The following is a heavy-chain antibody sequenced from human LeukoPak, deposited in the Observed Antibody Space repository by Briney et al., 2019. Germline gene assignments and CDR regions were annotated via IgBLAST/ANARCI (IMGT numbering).Heavy chain of an antibody. Sequence: PGGSLRLSCAASGFTFSSYGMHWVRQAPGKGLEWVAFIRYDGSNKYYADSVKGRFTISRDNSKNTLYLQMYSLRAEDTAVYYCAKGLGFFPRFYDFDYWGQGTLVTVSS. D-gene: IGHD3-3*01. CDR3: AKGLGFFPRFYDFDY. J-gene: IGHJ4*02. V-gene: IGHV3-30*02. CDR2: IRYDGSNK. CDR1: GFTFSSYG.